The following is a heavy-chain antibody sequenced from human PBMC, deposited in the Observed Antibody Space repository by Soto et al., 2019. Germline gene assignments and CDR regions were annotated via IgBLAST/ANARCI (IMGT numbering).Heavy chain of an antibody. D-gene: IGHD1-26*01. CDR1: GYSFTSYA. J-gene: IGHJ4*02. CDR2: ISTYNGNT. Sequence: GASVKVSCKASGYSFTSYAIIWVRQAPGQGLEWMGWISTYNGNTNYAQKLQGRLTMTTDTSTTTAYMELRSLRSDDTAVYYCARVSPSGIYFMARFDYWGQGTLVTVSS. CDR3: ARVSPSGIYFMARFDY. V-gene: IGHV1-18*04.